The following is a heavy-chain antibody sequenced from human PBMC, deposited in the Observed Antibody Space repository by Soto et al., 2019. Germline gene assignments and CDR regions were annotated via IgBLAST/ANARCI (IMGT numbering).Heavy chain of an antibody. CDR3: ARGYSIAAAGKAYNWFDP. CDR1: GGTFSSYA. Sequence: GASVKVSCKASGGTFSSYAISWVRQAPGQGLEWMGGIIPIFGTANYAQKFQGRVTITADKSTSTAYMELSSLRSEDTAVYYCARGYSIAAAGKAYNWFDPWGQGTLVTVSS. J-gene: IGHJ5*02. CDR2: IIPIFGTA. V-gene: IGHV1-69*06. D-gene: IGHD6-13*01.